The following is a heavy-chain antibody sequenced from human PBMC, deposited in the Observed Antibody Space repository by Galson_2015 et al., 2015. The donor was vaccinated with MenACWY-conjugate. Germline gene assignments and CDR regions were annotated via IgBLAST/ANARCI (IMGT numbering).Heavy chain of an antibody. CDR1: GFTFSTYA. V-gene: IGHV3-23*01. CDR3: AKDERPDSNWRVDY. D-gene: IGHD1-20*01. Sequence: SLRLSCAASGFTFSTYAMIWVRQAPGKGLEWISGINGSSGNTYYADSVKGRFTISRDNSKNTLYLQMNSLRPEDTAVYYCAKDERPDSNWRVDYWGQGTLVTVSS. CDR2: INGSSGNT. J-gene: IGHJ4*02.